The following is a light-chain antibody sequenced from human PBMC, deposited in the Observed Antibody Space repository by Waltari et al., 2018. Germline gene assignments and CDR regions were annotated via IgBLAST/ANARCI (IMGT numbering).Light chain of an antibody. J-gene: IGKJ2*01. V-gene: IGKV4-1*01. CDR3: QQYYAAPYT. CDR1: RSVLDTSKNKNF. CDR2: WAS. Sequence: DIVMTQSPDSLAVSLGGRATSNCKSSRSVLDTSKNKNFLAWYQLKPGQSPKLLIYWASTRESGVPDRFSASVSGTDFTLTISSLQAEDVAIYSCQQYYAAPYTFGQGTKVEIK.